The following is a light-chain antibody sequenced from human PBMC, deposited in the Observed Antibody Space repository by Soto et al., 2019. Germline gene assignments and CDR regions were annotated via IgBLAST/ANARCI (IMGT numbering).Light chain of an antibody. CDR1: SGHSSYG. Sequence: QSVLTQSPSASASLGASVKLTCTLSSGHSSYGIAWHQQQPEKGPRYLMKLNSDGSHSKGDGIPDRFSGSSSGAERYLTISSLQSEDEADYYCQTWGTGPFWVFGGGTKLTVL. CDR2: LNSDGSH. CDR3: QTWGTGPFWV. J-gene: IGLJ3*02. V-gene: IGLV4-69*01.